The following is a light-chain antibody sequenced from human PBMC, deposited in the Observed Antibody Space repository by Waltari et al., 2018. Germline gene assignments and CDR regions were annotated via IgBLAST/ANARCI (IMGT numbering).Light chain of an antibody. CDR2: GAS. Sequence: EIVLTQSPGTLSLSPGERATLSCRASQSVSSSYLAWYQQKPGQAPRLLSYGASSRATGIPDRFSGSGSGTDFTLTISRLEPEDFAVYYCQQYNNWPRGTFGQGTRLEIK. CDR3: QQYNNWPRGT. V-gene: IGKV3-20*01. CDR1: QSVSSSY. J-gene: IGKJ5*01.